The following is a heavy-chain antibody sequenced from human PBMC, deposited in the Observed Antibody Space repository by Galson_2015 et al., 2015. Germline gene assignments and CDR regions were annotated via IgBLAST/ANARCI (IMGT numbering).Heavy chain of an antibody. Sequence: SLRLSCAASGFIFSTFGMHWVRQAPGKGLEWVAVISYDGSNKYYGDSVEGRFTISRDNSNNTLYLQMNSLRAEDTAVYFCAKGPYYGSGTMDVWGQGTTVTVSS. CDR1: GFIFSTFG. J-gene: IGHJ6*02. V-gene: IGHV3-30*18. CDR3: AKGPYYGSGTMDV. D-gene: IGHD3-10*01. CDR2: ISYDGSNK.